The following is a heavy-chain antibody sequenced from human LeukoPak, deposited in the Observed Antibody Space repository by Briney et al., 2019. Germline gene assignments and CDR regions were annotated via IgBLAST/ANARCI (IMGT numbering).Heavy chain of an antibody. J-gene: IGHJ4*02. CDR2: IYYSGST. CDR3: ARERGSGCVDS. Sequence: SETLSLTCTVSGGSISSYYWSWIRQPPGKGLEWIGYIYYSGSTNYNPSLKSRVTISVDTSKNQFSLKLSSVTAADTAVYYCARERGSGCVDSWGQGTLVTVSS. D-gene: IGHD6-19*01. CDR1: GGSISSYY. V-gene: IGHV4-59*01.